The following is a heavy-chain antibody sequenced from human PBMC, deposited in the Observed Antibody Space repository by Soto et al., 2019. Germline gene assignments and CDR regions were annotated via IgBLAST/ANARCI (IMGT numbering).Heavy chain of an antibody. J-gene: IGHJ4*02. V-gene: IGHV2-5*02. CDR2: IYWDDNK. CDR3: AHGAGWLFDY. Sequence: QITLEESGPALVKPTQTLTLTCTFSGFSLNTRAVGVGWIRQPPGKALEWLAFIYWDDNKYYSPSLKSRLTITKDTSKNQVVLTMTNTGPVDTATYYCAHGAGWLFDYGGQGTQVTVSS. CDR1: GFSLNTRAVG. D-gene: IGHD6-19*01.